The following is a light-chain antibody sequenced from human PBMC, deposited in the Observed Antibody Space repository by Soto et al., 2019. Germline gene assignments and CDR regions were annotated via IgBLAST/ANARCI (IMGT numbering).Light chain of an antibody. V-gene: IGKV3-11*01. CDR2: EAS. J-gene: IGKJ5*01. CDR1: QSVDDY. Sequence: EMVLTQSPGTLSLSPGEGATLSCRASQSVDDYLAWYQQKPGQAPRLLIYEASNRATGVPARFSGSGSGTDFTLTISRLEPEDFAVYYCQHRRSWPITYGQGTRLEIK. CDR3: QHRRSWPIT.